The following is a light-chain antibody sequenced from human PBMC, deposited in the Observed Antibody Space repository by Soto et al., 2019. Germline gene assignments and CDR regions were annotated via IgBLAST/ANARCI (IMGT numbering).Light chain of an antibody. J-gene: IGKJ1*01. CDR1: QGVSSSY. CDR2: GVS. Sequence: EIVLTQSPGTLSLSPGERATLSCRASQGVSSSYLAWYQQKPGQAPRLLIYGVSSRATGIPDRFSGSGSGTDFTITITRLEPEDFAVYYCQEYGTSRTFGQGTNVEIK. CDR3: QEYGTSRT. V-gene: IGKV3-20*01.